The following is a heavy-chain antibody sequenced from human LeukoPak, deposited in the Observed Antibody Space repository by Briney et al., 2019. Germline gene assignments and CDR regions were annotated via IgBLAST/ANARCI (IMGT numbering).Heavy chain of an antibody. V-gene: IGHV3-30*18. CDR2: ISYDGSNK. CDR1: GFTFSSYG. CDR3: AKGPRSPSFVNWFDP. Sequence: GGSLRLSCAASGFTFSSYGMHWVRQAPGKGLEWVAVISYDGSNKYYADSVKGRFTISRDNSKNTLYLQMNSLRAEDTAVYYCAKGPRSPSFVNWFDPWGQGTLVTVSS. J-gene: IGHJ5*02.